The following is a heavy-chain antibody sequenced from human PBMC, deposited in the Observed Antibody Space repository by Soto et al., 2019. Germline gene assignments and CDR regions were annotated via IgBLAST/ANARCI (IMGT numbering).Heavy chain of an antibody. CDR3: AKGRGSTALRWGWFDP. V-gene: IGHV3-23*01. D-gene: IGHD3-3*01. CDR2: ISGSGGST. Sequence: GGSLRLSCAASGFTFSSYAMSWVRQAPGKGLEWVSAISGSGGSTYYADSVKGRFTISRDNSKNTLYLQMNSLRAEDTAVYYCAKGRGSTALRWGWFDPWGQGTLVTVSS. CDR1: GFTFSSYA. J-gene: IGHJ5*02.